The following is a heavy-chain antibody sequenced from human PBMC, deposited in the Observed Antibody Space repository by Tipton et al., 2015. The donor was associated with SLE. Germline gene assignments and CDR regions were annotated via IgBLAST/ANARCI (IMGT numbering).Heavy chain of an antibody. CDR3: ARGDYSS. CDR2: IRSEAYGGTA. V-gene: IGHV3-49*04. CDR1: GFSFGDYA. D-gene: IGHD6-13*01. J-gene: IGHJ4*02. Sequence: SLRLSCTASGFSFGDYAMHWVRQTPGKGLEWVGFIRSEAYGGTAEYAASVKGRLTISRDDSKGIAYLQMNSLKTEDTAVYYCARGDYSSWGQGALVTVSS.